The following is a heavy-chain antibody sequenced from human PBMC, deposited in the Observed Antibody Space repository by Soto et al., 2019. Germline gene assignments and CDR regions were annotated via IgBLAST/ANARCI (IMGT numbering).Heavy chain of an antibody. CDR2: IYSGGST. CDR1: GFTVSSNY. J-gene: IGHJ6*02. V-gene: IGHV3-53*01. D-gene: IGHD3-3*01. Sequence: PGGSLRLSCAASGFTVSSNYMSWVRQAPGKGLEWVSVIYSGGSTYYADSVKGRFTISRDNSKNTLYLQMNSLRAEDTAVYYCARVKAPLRFLEWPPGLMDVWGQGTTVTVSS. CDR3: ARVKAPLRFLEWPPGLMDV.